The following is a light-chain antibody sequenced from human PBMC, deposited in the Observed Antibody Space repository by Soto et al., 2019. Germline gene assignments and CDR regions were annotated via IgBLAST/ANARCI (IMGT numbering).Light chain of an antibody. Sequence: EIVLTQSPVPLSLSPGERATLSCRASQSVSSNLAWYQQKPGQAPRLLIYGASTRATGIPARFSGSGSGTEFTLTISSLQSEDFAVYYCQQYNNWPRRTFGQGTKVDIK. V-gene: IGKV3-15*01. CDR2: GAS. CDR1: QSVSSN. J-gene: IGKJ1*01. CDR3: QQYNNWPRRT.